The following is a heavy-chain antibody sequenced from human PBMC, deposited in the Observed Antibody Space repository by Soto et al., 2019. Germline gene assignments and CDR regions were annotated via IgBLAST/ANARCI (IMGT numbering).Heavy chain of an antibody. Sequence: QVQLVQSGAELKKPGSSVTVSCKASGGAFNTYAISWVRQAPGQGLKWIGGIIPIFGTANYAPKFQGRVTITADESTSTAYLELSSLRSEDTAVYYCARHLQYYESSGFSNRYYFDFWGQGTLVTVAS. D-gene: IGHD3-22*01. CDR1: GGAFNTYA. J-gene: IGHJ4*02. CDR2: IIPIFGTA. CDR3: ARHLQYYESSGFSNRYYFDF. V-gene: IGHV1-69*01.